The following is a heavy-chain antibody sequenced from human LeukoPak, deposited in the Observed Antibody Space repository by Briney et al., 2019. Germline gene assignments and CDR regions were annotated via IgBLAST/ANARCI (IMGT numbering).Heavy chain of an antibody. CDR3: ARDGKRGYSGYDTAY. CDR2: IIPIFGTA. V-gene: IGHV1-69*06. CDR1: GGTFSSYA. J-gene: IGHJ4*02. D-gene: IGHD5-12*01. Sequence: SVKVSCKASGGTFSSYAISWVRQAPGQGLEWMGGIIPIFGTANYAQKFQGRVTITADKSTSTAYMELSSLRSEDTAVYYCARDGKRGYSGYDTAYWGQGTLVTVSS.